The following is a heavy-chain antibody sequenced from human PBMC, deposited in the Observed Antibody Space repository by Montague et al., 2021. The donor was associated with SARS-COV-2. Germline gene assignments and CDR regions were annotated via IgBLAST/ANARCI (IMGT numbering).Heavy chain of an antibody. J-gene: IGHJ6*02. CDR1: GGSISSSSYY. CDR3: ARAVRGVIILSPYYAMDV. Sequence: SETLSLTCTVAGGSISSSSYYWGWIRQPPGKGLEWIGSIYYSGSTYYXPSLKSRVTISVDTSKNQFSLKLRSVTAADTAVYYCARAVRGVIILSPYYAMDVWGQGTSVTVSS. V-gene: IGHV4-39*07. D-gene: IGHD3-10*01. CDR2: IYYSGST.